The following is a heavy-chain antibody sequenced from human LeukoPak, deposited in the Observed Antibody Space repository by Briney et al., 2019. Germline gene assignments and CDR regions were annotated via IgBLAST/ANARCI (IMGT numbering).Heavy chain of an antibody. V-gene: IGHV4-59*01. CDR1: GGSISSYY. J-gene: IGHJ4*02. CDR2: IYYSGST. Sequence: SETLSLTCTVSGGSISSYYWSWIRQPPGKGLEWIGYIYYSGSTNYNPSLKSRVTISVETSKNQFSLKLSSVTAADTAVYYCARGNPMITFGGVIVIFDYWGQGTLVTVSS. CDR3: ARGNPMITFGGVIVIFDY. D-gene: IGHD3-16*02.